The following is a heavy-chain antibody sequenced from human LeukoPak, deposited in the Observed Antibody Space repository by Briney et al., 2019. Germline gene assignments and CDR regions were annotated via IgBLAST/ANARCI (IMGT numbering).Heavy chain of an antibody. CDR3: ARIPGRLRADYYYHYMDV. D-gene: IGHD5-12*01. Sequence: GASVKVSCKASGYTFTSYGISWVRQAPGQGLEWMGWISAYNGNTNYAQKLQGRVTMTTDTSTSTAYMELRSLRSDDTAVYYCARIPGRLRADYYYHYMDVWGKGTTVTVSS. CDR1: GYTFTSYG. V-gene: IGHV1-18*01. CDR2: ISAYNGNT. J-gene: IGHJ6*03.